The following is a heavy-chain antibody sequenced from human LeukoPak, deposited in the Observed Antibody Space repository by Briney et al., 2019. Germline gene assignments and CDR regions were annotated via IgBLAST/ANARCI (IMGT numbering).Heavy chain of an antibody. CDR1: GGSISSSSAY. J-gene: IGHJ4*02. CDR3: VSPRGFSYGYFDY. Sequence: SDTQSLTCTVSGGSISSSSAYWGWIRQPPGKGLEWIGSIYYSKNTYYNPSLKSRVTISADTSKNQFSLTLGSVSATDTAVYYCVSPRGFSYGYFDYWGQGTLVTVSS. CDR2: IYYSKNT. D-gene: IGHD5-18*01. V-gene: IGHV4-39*01.